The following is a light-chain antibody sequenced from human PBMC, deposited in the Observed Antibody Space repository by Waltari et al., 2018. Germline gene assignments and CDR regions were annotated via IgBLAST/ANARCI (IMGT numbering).Light chain of an antibody. CDR1: SSNLGTNP. CDR2: SND. J-gene: IGLJ2*01. CDR3: ATWDDSLNGQL. Sequence: QSVLTQPPSASGPPGQRVTISSSGSSSNLGTNPVNWYQQLPGAAPKLLLYSNDQRPSGVPDRFSGSKSGTSASLGISGLQSEDEADYYCATWDDSLNGQLFGGGTKLTVL. V-gene: IGLV1-44*01.